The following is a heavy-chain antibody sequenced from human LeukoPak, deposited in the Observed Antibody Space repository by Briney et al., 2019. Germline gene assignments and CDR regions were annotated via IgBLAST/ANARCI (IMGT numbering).Heavy chain of an antibody. D-gene: IGHD3-3*01. V-gene: IGHV4-39*01. CDR1: GGSISSGNYY. J-gene: IGHJ4*02. Sequence: PSETLSLTCTVSGGSISSGNYYWGWIRQPPGKGLEWIGSIYYSGSTYYNPSLKSRVTISLDTSKNQFSLKLSSVTAADTAVYYCARCGYYDFWSGYNPATLDSWGQGTLVTVSS. CDR2: IYYSGST. CDR3: ARCGYYDFWSGYNPATLDS.